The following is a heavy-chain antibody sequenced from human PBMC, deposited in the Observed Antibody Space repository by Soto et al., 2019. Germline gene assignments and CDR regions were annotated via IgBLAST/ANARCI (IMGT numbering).Heavy chain of an antibody. J-gene: IGHJ2*01. Sequence: SETLSLTCTVSGDSFGNFYWSWIRQPAGKGLESIGRLSTSGRTNYSPSLQIRVTMSLDTSKNRFSLRLTSVSAADTAVYFCARGLGRYFDLWGRGTLVTVSS. CDR1: GDSFGNFY. V-gene: IGHV4-4*07. CDR3: ARGLGRYFDL. D-gene: IGHD3-16*01. CDR2: LSTSGRT.